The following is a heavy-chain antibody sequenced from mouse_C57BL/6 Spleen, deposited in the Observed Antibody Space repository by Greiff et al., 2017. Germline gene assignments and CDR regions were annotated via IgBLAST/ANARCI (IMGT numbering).Heavy chain of an antibody. CDR1: GYTFTSYW. D-gene: IGHD2-1*01. J-gene: IGHJ1*03. Sequence: QVQLKQPGAELVMPGASVKLSCKASGYTFTSYWMHWVKQRPGQGLEWIGEIDPSDSYTNYNQKFKGKSTLTVDKSSSAAYMQLSSLTSADSAVYYCARGDGNPWYFDVWGTGTTVTVSS. V-gene: IGHV1-69*01. CDR3: ARGDGNPWYFDV. CDR2: IDPSDSYT.